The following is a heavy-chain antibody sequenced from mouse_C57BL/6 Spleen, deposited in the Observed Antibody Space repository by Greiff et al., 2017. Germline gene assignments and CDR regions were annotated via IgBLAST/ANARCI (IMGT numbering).Heavy chain of an antibody. Sequence: EVQLQQSGPELVKPGASVKIPCTASGYTFTDYNMDWVQQSHGKSLEWIGDINPNNGGTIYNQKFKGTATLTVDKSSSTAYMELRSLTSEDTAVYYCARSITTDWYFDVWGTGTTVTVSS. J-gene: IGHJ1*03. D-gene: IGHD1-1*01. V-gene: IGHV1-18*01. CDR3: ARSITTDWYFDV. CDR1: GYTFTDYN. CDR2: INPNNGGT.